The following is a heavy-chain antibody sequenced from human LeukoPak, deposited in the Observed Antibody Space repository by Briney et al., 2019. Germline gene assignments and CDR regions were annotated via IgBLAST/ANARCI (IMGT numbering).Heavy chain of an antibody. Sequence: ASVKVSCKASGYTFTSYDINWVRQAAGRGLEWMGWMNPNSGNTGYAQKFQGRVTMTRNTSISTAYMELSSLRSEDTAVYYCARDIMVFGHNWFDPWGQGTLVTVSS. V-gene: IGHV1-8*01. CDR2: MNPNSGNT. CDR3: ARDIMVFGHNWFDP. CDR1: GYTFTSYD. D-gene: IGHD2-8*01. J-gene: IGHJ5*02.